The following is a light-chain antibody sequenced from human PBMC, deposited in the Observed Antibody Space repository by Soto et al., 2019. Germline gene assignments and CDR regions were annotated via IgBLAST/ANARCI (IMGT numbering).Light chain of an antibody. CDR3: QQYNSYRT. V-gene: IGKV1-5*01. J-gene: IGKJ1*01. CDR1: QTISIW. Sequence: DIQMTQSPSTLFTSVGDRVTITCRARQTISIWLAWYQQKPGKAPKLLIYDASILESGVPSRLSGSGSGTEFTLTISSLQPDDFATYYCQQYNSYRTFGQGTKVDIK. CDR2: DAS.